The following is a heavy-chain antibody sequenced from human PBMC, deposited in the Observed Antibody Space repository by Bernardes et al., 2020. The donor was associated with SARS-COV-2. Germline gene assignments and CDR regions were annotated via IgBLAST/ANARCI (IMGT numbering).Heavy chain of an antibody. Sequence: SVKVSSKASGYTFTSYAMHWVHQTPGQRLEWMGWINAVNGNTKYSQKFQGRVTITRDTSASTVYMELSSLRSEDTAVYYCARTPSGSYSYYYGMDVWGQGTTVTVSS. J-gene: IGHJ6*02. CDR1: GYTFTSYA. V-gene: IGHV1-3*01. CDR3: ARTPSGSYSYYYGMDV. CDR2: INAVNGNT. D-gene: IGHD1-26*01.